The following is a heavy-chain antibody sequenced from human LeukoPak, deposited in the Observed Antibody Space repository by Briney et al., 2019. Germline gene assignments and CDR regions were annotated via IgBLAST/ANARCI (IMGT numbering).Heavy chain of an antibody. CDR1: GYTFTSYY. Sequence: ASVKVSCKASGYTFTSYYMHWVRQAPGQGPEWMGIINPSGGSTSYAQKFQGRVTMTRDTSTSTVYMELSSLRSEDTAVYYCARDGVRGVIAEGHYYGMDVWGKGTTVTVSS. V-gene: IGHV1-46*01. CDR3: ARDGVRGVIAEGHYYGMDV. D-gene: IGHD3-10*01. CDR2: INPSGGST. J-gene: IGHJ6*04.